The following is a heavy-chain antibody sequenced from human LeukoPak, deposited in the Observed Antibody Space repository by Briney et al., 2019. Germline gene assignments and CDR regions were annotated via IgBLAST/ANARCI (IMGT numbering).Heavy chain of an antibody. D-gene: IGHD6-13*01. CDR2: IYYSGST. V-gene: IGHV4-39*01. CDR3: ARRRSSSWYEYYYYGMDV. J-gene: IGHJ6*02. CDR1: GGSISSSSYY. Sequence: SETLSLTCTVSGGSISSSSYYWGWIRQPPGKGLEWIGSIYYSGSTYYNPSLKSRVTISVDTSKNQFSLKLSSVTAADTAVYYCARRRSSSWYEYYYYGMDVWGQGTTVTASS.